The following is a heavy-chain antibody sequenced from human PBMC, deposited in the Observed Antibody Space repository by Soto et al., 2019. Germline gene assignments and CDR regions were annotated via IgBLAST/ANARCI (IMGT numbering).Heavy chain of an antibody. Sequence: SETLSLTCTLSGGSISSYYWRWIRQPAGKGLEWIGRIYTSGSTNYNPSLKSRVTMSVDTSKNQFSLKLSSVTAADTAVYYCARNGDYYGSGSYLYYYFYGMDVWGQGTTVTVSS. CDR2: IYTSGST. V-gene: IGHV4-4*07. CDR3: ARNGDYYGSGSYLYYYFYGMDV. CDR1: GGSISSYY. J-gene: IGHJ6*02. D-gene: IGHD3-10*01.